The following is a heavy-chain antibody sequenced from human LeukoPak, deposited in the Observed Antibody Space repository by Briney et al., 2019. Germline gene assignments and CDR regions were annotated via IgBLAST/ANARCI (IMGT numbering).Heavy chain of an antibody. J-gene: IGHJ4*02. V-gene: IGHV3-7*01. CDR3: ATDRDILFDY. Sequence: GGSLRLSCAGSGVSFSRYWMNWVRQAPGKGLEWVANIKADGSEKNYLDSVKGRFTISRDNSKNTLYLQMNSLRAEDTAVYYCATDRDILFDYWGQGTLVTVSS. CDR2: IKADGSEK. CDR1: GVSFSRYW.